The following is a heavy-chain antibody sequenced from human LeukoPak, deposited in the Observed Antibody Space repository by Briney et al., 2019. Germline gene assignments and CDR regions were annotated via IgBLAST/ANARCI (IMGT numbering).Heavy chain of an antibody. Sequence: ASVKVSCKASGYTFTSYGISWVRQAPGQGLEWMGWIRAYNGNTDYAQKLQDRVTVTTDTSTSTAYMELRSLRSDDTAVYYCARDWDGSGWFPYYYYGMDVWGQGTTVTVSS. J-gene: IGHJ6*02. CDR2: IRAYNGNT. D-gene: IGHD6-19*01. CDR1: GYTFTSYG. CDR3: ARDWDGSGWFPYYYYGMDV. V-gene: IGHV1-18*01.